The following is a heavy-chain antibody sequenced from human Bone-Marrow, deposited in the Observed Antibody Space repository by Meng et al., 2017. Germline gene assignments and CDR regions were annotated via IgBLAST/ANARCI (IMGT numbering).Heavy chain of an antibody. D-gene: IGHD2-15*01. CDR1: GYSISSGYY. CDR3: ARVRIGGWFDP. V-gene: IGHV4-4*07. Sequence: SETLSLTCTVSGYSISSGYYWGWIRQPAGKGLEWIGRIYTSGSTNYNPSLKSRVTMSVDTSKNQFSLKLSSVTAADTAVYYCARVRIGGWFDPWGQGTLVTVSS. J-gene: IGHJ5*02. CDR2: IYTSGST.